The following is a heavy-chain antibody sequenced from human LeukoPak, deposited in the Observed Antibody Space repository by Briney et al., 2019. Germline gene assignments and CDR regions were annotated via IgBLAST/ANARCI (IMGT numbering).Heavy chain of an antibody. CDR3: AGGIFGVPNYFDP. CDR1: GCTFSGSW. J-gene: IGHJ5*02. D-gene: IGHD3-3*01. Sequence: GGALRLSCAASGCTFSGSWMSWVGQARGRGGEGVANIKHEGREKYYVDSVKGRFTISRDNAKNSLFLQMNRLRVEDTAVYYCAGGIFGVPNYFDPWGQGTLVTVSS. CDR2: IKHEGREK. V-gene: IGHV3-7*04.